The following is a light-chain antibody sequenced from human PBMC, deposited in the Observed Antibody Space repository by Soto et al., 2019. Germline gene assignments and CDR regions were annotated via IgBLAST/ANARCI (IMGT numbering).Light chain of an antibody. CDR1: QSISNW. CDR3: QHYNGFPVT. V-gene: IGKV1-5*01. CDR2: DVS. Sequence: DIQMTQSPSTLSASVGDRVTVTCRASQSISNWLAWYQQKPGKAPKLLIYDVSILQTGVPSTFSGSGSGTEFTLTISSLQPDDFATYYCQHYNGFPVTFGQGTKVDIK. J-gene: IGKJ1*01.